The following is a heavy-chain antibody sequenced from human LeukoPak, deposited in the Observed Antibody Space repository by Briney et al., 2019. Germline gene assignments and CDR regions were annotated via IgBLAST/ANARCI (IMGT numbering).Heavy chain of an antibody. V-gene: IGHV1-69*13. CDR1: GCTFSSYA. Sequence: SVKVSCKASGCTFSSYAISWVRQAPGQGLEWMGGIIPIFGTANYAQKFQGRVTITADESTSTAYMELSSLRSEDTAVYYCARDRKPYLEALRRGDYFDYWGQGTLVTVSS. CDR3: ARDRKPYLEALRRGDYFDY. D-gene: IGHD1-1*01. J-gene: IGHJ4*02. CDR2: IIPIFGTA.